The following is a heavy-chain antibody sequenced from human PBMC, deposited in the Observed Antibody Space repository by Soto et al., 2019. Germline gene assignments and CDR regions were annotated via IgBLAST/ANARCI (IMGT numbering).Heavy chain of an antibody. CDR2: IIPIFATP. CDR1: GGTFSSNP. D-gene: IGHD3-3*01. J-gene: IGHJ6*02. Sequence: QVQLMQSGAEVRKPGSSVTVSCKASGGTFSSNPISWVRQAPGQGLEWMGGIIPIFATPHYARRLLDRVTLTADRSTNTAYMELTGLTAEDTAIYYCARDLSAVKRFESFKYYRMAVWGQGTTVTV. CDR3: ARDLSAVKRFESFKYYRMAV. V-gene: IGHV1-69*06.